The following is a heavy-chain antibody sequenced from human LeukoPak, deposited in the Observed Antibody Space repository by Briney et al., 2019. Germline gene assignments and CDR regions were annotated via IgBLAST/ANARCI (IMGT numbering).Heavy chain of an antibody. D-gene: IGHD6-13*01. J-gene: IGHJ4*02. CDR3: ARSFRGSSWAY. CDR2: INPNSGGT. V-gene: IGHV1-2*06. Sequence: ASVKVSCTASGYTFTGYYMHWVRQAPGQGLERMGRINPNSGGTNYAQKFQGRVTMTRDTSISTAYMELSRLRSDDTAVYYCARSFRGSSWAYWGQGTLVTVSS. CDR1: GYTFTGYY.